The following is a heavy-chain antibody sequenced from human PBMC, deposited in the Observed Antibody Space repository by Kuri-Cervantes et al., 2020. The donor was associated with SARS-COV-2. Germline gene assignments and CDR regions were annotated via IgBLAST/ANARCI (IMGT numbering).Heavy chain of an antibody. D-gene: IGHD2/OR15-2a*01. Sequence: ASVPVSCKTSVYTVRTHSFSWVRPAPGQGLEWMGWISTYNGNTDYAQKFQGRLTLTTDTSSSTIYMELRSLKSDDTAMYYCARDGAFYDYWGQGPLVTVSS. CDR2: ISTYNGNT. V-gene: IGHV1-18*01. J-gene: IGHJ4*02. CDR3: ARDGAFYDY. CDR1: VYTVRTHS.